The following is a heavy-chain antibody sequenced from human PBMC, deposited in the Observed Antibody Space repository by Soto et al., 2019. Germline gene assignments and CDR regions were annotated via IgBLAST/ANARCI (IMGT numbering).Heavy chain of an antibody. V-gene: IGHV3-23*01. CDR1: GFTFSSYA. J-gene: IGHJ6*02. Sequence: GGSLRLSCAASGFTFSSYAMSWVRQAPGKGLEWVSAISGSGGSTYYADSVKGRFTISRDNSKNTLYLQMNSLRAEDTAVYYCANTVTVTPDYYYYGMDVWGQGTTVTVSS. D-gene: IGHD4-4*01. CDR2: ISGSGGST. CDR3: ANTVTVTPDYYYYGMDV.